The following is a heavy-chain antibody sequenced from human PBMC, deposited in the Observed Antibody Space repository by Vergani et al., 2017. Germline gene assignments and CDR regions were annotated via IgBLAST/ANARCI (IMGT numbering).Heavy chain of an antibody. D-gene: IGHD3-10*01. CDR3: ARHRGSGGFFPSSYFYGMDV. CDR1: DSSILTNPY. V-gene: IGHV4-38-2*01. CDR2: IHHSGDT. J-gene: IGHJ6*02. Sequence: QVQLHESGPGLVKPSETLTPTCDVSDSSILTNPYWGWFRQSPGKGLEWIGCIHHSGDTHYNSSLKSRVSISIVSSSKFSLSLTSVTAADTAIYYCARHRGSGGFFPSSYFYGMDVWGHGTTVTVSS.